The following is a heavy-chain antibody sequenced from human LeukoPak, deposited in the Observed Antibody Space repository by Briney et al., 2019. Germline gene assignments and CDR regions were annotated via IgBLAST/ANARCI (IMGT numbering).Heavy chain of an antibody. CDR1: GFTFSSYA. J-gene: IGHJ1*01. CDR2: VYYGGST. CDR3: ASPGYCSGSICYSGYFQH. V-gene: IGHV3-53*01. D-gene: IGHD2-15*01. Sequence: PGGSLRLSCAASGFTFSSYAMSWVRQAPGKGLEWVSVVYYGGSTYYADSVKGRFTISRDSSKNTLYLQMNSLRAEDTAVYYCASPGYCSGSICYSGYFQHWGQGTLVTVSS.